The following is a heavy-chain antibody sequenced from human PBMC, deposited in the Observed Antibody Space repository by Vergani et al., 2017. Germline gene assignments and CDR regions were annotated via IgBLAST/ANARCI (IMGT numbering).Heavy chain of an antibody. V-gene: IGHV3-53*02. CDR3: AREGDIVTGYTGYYYMDV. D-gene: IGHD3-9*01. J-gene: IGHJ6*03. CDR2: IYSGGST. CDR1: GFTVSSNY. Sequence: EVQLVETGGGLIQPGGSLRLSCAASGFTVSSNYMSWVRQAPGKGLEWVSVIYSGGSTYYADSVKGRFTISRDNSKNTRYLQMNSLRAEDTAVYYCAREGDIVTGYTGYYYMDVWSKGTTVTVSS.